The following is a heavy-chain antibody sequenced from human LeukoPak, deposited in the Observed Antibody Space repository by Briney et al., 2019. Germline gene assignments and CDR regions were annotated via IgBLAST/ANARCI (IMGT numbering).Heavy chain of an antibody. J-gene: IGHJ3*02. CDR3: ARDNDYYDSSGLSADAFDI. CDR1: GFTFTNNW. V-gene: IGHV3-7*01. Sequence: PGGSLRLSCTAAGFTFTNNWMFWVRQAPGKGPEWLANINQDGSEAYSVDSVKGRFTISRDNAKNSVYLQMNSLRVEDTAVYYCARDNDYYDSSGLSADAFDIWGQGTMVTVSS. CDR2: INQDGSEA. D-gene: IGHD3-22*01.